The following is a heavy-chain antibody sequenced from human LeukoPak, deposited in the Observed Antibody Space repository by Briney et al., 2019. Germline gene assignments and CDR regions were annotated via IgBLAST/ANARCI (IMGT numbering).Heavy chain of an antibody. J-gene: IGHJ4*02. Sequence: GGSLRLSCAASGLSYDDYGMSWVRQAPGKGLEWASGINWNGGSTLYADSVKGRFTISRDNAKNSLYLQMKSLRAEDTALYYCARLGDGYTMFDYWGQGTLVTVSS. V-gene: IGHV3-20*04. CDR1: GLSYDDYG. CDR3: ARLGDGYTMFDY. D-gene: IGHD5-24*01. CDR2: INWNGGST.